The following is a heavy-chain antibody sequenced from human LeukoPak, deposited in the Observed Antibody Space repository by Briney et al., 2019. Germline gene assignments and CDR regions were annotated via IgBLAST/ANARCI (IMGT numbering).Heavy chain of an antibody. Sequence: PGESLRLSCAASGFTFSSYGMHWVRQSPGKGLEWVAVISYDGSNKYYADSVKGRFTISRDNSKNTLYLQMNSPRAEDTAVYYCAKGAYYYGSTESTGSWYFDLWGRGTLVTVSS. CDR3: AKGAYYYGSTESTGSWYFDL. CDR1: GFTFSSYG. D-gene: IGHD3-10*01. V-gene: IGHV3-30*18. CDR2: ISYDGSNK. J-gene: IGHJ2*01.